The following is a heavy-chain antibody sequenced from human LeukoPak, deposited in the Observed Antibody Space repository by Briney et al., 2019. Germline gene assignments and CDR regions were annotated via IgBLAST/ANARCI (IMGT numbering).Heavy chain of an antibody. D-gene: IGHD2-15*01. J-gene: IGHJ5*02. CDR2: ISSSSSYI. Sequence: KPGGSLRLSCAASGFTFSSYSMNWVRQAPGKGLEWVSSISSSSSYIYYADSVKGRFTISRDNAKNSLYLQMNSLRAEDTAVYYCARGWRDIVVVSPPGYWFDPWGQGTLVTVSS. V-gene: IGHV3-21*01. CDR1: GFTFSSYS. CDR3: ARGWRDIVVVSPPGYWFDP.